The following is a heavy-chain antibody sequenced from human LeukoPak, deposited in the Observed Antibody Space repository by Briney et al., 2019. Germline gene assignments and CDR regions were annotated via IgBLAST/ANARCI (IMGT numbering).Heavy chain of an antibody. V-gene: IGHV3-48*01. J-gene: IGHJ4*02. CDR3: ARAALIVGATTFDY. D-gene: IGHD1-26*01. CDR1: GFTFSSYS. CDR2: ISSSSSTI. Sequence: SGGSLRLTCAASGFTFSSYSMNWVRQAPGKGLEWVSYISSSSSTIYYADSVKGRFTISRDNAKNSLYLQMNSLRAEDTAVYYCARAALIVGATTFDYWGQGTLVTVSS.